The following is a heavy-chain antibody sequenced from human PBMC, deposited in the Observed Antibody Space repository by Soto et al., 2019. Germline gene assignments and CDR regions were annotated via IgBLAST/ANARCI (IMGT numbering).Heavy chain of an antibody. CDR1: GFTFSDAW. J-gene: IGHJ4*02. CDR2: IKRKSDGGTT. V-gene: IGHV3-15*01. CDR3: AVNDYLDY. Sequence: WGSLRLSCSASGFTFSDAWLIWVRQAPGEGLEWVGRIKRKSDGGTTDYAAPVKGRFTISRDDSANTLYLQMNSLKTEDTAVYFCAVNDYLDYWGQGALVTVSS.